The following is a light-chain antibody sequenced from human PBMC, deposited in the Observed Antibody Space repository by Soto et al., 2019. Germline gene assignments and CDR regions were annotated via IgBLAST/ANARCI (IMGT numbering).Light chain of an antibody. Sequence: DIQMTQSPSSLSASMGDRVTITCRASQNISPFLNWYQQRPGKAPRLLIYAATTLQRGVPSRFRGSGSGTDFTLTIDSLQAEDFATYYCQQSFPSPVTFGQGTKV. CDR1: QNISPF. CDR2: AAT. V-gene: IGKV1-39*01. CDR3: QQSFPSPVT. J-gene: IGKJ2*01.